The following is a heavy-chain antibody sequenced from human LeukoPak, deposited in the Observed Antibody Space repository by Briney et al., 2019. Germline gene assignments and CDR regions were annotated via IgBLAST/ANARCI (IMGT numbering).Heavy chain of an antibody. CDR2: IYYSGST. Sequence: SETLSLTCTVSGGSISTYYWSWIRQSPGKGLEWIGYIYYSGSTNYNPSLESRVTISVDTSKCQFSLKLTSVTAADTAVYYCARSYYGSGSYYSFNYWGQGTLVTVSS. J-gene: IGHJ4*02. D-gene: IGHD3-10*01. V-gene: IGHV4-59*01. CDR3: ARSYYGSGSYYSFNY. CDR1: GGSISTYY.